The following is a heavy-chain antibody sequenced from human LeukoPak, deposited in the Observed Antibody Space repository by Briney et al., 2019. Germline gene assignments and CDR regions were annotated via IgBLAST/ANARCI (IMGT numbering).Heavy chain of an antibody. D-gene: IGHD6-19*01. Sequence: QPGGSLRLSCAASGFTFSTYAMTWVRQAPGKGLEWVSAISGSGGTTYYADSVKGRFTISRDNSKNTLYLQMNSLRAEDTAVYYCARGKSGSAWLNWFDPWGQGTLVTVSS. J-gene: IGHJ5*02. CDR2: ISGSGGTT. V-gene: IGHV3-23*01. CDR1: GFTFSTYA. CDR3: ARGKSGSAWLNWFDP.